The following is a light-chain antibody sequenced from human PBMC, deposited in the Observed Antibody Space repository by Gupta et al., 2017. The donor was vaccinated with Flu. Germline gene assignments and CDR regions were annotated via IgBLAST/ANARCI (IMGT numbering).Light chain of an antibody. CDR3: SSYTSSSSVV. J-gene: IGLJ2*01. Sequence: QSALTPPASVSGSPGQSITLSCTGTSSDVGGYNYVSWYQQHPGKAPKLMIYEVSNRPPGVSNRFSGSKSGNTAALTISGRQAEDEADYYCSSYTSSSSVVFGGGTKLTVL. CDR2: EVS. CDR1: SSDVGGYNY. V-gene: IGLV2-14*01.